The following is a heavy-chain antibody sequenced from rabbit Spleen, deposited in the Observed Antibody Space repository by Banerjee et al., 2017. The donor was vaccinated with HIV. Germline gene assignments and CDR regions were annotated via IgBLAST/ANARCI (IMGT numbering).Heavy chain of an antibody. V-gene: IGHV1S40*01. J-gene: IGHJ4*01. CDR1: GFSFSSVHW. Sequence: QSLEESGGDLVKPGASLTLTCTASGFSFSSVHWIYWVRQAPGKGLEWVACAYAGSSGSTYSATWAKGRFTISKTSSTTVTLQMTSLTAADTATYFCARDGAGGSYFDLWGPGTLVTVS. D-gene: IGHD8-1*01. CDR3: ARDGAGGSYFDL. CDR2: AYAGSSGST.